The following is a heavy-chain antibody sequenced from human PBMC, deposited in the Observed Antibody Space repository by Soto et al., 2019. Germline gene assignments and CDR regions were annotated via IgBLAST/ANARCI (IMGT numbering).Heavy chain of an antibody. CDR1: VFTFSDYV. J-gene: IGHJ4*02. D-gene: IGHD1-26*01. CDR3: ARDQGGQSGNFIFDN. Sequence: HGGSLRLSCAASVFTFSDYVMHWVCQAPGKGLEWMAVIWYRGRDIFYADSVKGRFTISRDNSKNTLYLQLNSLRAEDTAVYYCARDQGGQSGNFIFDNWGQGTLVTVSS. CDR2: IWYRGRDI. V-gene: IGHV3-33*01.